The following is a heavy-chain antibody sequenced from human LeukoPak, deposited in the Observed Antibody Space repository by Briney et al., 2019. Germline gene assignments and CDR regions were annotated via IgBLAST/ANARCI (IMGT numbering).Heavy chain of an antibody. V-gene: IGHV1-8*02. J-gene: IGHJ6*03. CDR2: MNPNSGNT. D-gene: IGHD3-10*01. CDR3: ASSGYGSGSYYNYYYMDV. Sequence: ASVKVSCKATGYTFTSYGISWVRQATGQGLEWMGWMNPNSGNTGYAQKFQGRVTMTRNTSISTAYMELSSLRSEDTAVYYCASSGYGSGSYYNYYYMDVWGKGTTVTISS. CDR1: GYTFTSYG.